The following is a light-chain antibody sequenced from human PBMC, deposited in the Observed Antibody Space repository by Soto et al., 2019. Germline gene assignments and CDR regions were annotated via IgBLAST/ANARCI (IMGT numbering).Light chain of an antibody. J-gene: IGLJ1*01. CDR3: QYYDSSLSGWRV. CDR1: SSNIGAGYD. CDR2: GNS. Sequence: QSVLTQPPSVSGAPGQRVTISCTGSSSNIGAGYDVHWYQQLPGTAPKLLIYGNSNRPSGVPDRFSGSKSGTSASLAITGLQAEDEADYYCQYYDSSLSGWRVFGTGTKVTVL. V-gene: IGLV1-40*01.